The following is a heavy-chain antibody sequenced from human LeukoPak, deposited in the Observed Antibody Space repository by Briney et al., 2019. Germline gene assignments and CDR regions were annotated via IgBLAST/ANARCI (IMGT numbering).Heavy chain of an antibody. CDR2: ISAYNGNT. CDR1: GYTFTSYG. J-gene: IGHJ6*03. D-gene: IGHD3-10*01. V-gene: IGHV1-18*01. Sequence: ASVKVSCKASGYTFTSYGISWVRQAPGQGLEWMGWISAYNGNTHYAQKLQGRVTMTTDTSTSTVYMELRSLRSDDTAVYYCARDNTRGRYYYYYYMDVWGKGTTVTVSS. CDR3: ARDNTRGRYYYYYYMDV.